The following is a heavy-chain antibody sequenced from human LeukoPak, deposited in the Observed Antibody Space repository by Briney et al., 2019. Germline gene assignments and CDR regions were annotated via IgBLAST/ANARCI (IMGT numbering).Heavy chain of an antibody. Sequence: SETLSLTCTVSGGSISSGGFYWIWIRPHPGKGLEWFGYIYYSGSIYYHPSLKSRVNISVDTSKNQFSPNLISVPAAHTSVYYCARGRSSPRYWGQGTLVGVSS. V-gene: IGHV4-31*03. CDR3: ARGRSSPRY. CDR1: GGSISSGGFY. CDR2: IYYSGSI. D-gene: IGHD6-13*01. J-gene: IGHJ4*02.